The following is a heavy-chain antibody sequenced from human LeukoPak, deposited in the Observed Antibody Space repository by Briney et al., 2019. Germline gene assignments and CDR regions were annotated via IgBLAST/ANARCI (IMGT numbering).Heavy chain of an antibody. CDR1: GFTFSTSG. J-gene: IGHJ4*02. V-gene: IGHV3-30*18. Sequence: PGRSLRLSCAASGFTFSTSGMHWVRQAPGKGLEWMALISYDGNNKDYADSVKGRITISRDNSKNTLYLQMNSLRAEDTAVYYCAKGVGYCSGGSCQQFDYWGQGTLVTVSS. CDR3: AKGVGYCSGGSCQQFDY. CDR2: ISYDGNNK. D-gene: IGHD2-15*01.